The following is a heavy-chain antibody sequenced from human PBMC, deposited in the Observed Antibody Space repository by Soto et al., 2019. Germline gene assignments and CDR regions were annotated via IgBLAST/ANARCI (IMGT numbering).Heavy chain of an antibody. CDR2: FIPILDMA. J-gene: IGHJ4*02. D-gene: IGHD2-21*01. CDR1: GGTFNTYT. CDR3: AITYCRDNSCPRDFDF. Sequence: QVQVVQSGAEVKKPESSVKVSCKPSGGTFNTYTVNWVRLVPGHGLEWMGRFIPILDMANYAQKFQDRVTITADRSTFTAYMELNSLTSDDTAVYYCAITYCRDNSCPRDFDFWGPGTLVTVSS. V-gene: IGHV1-69*02.